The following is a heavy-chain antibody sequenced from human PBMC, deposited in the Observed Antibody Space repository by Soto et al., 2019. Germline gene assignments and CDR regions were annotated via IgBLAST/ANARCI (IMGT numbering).Heavy chain of an antibody. J-gene: IGHJ6*02. CDR2: ISAYNGNT. CDR3: ARVWSSRSAQRDYYSYQGMYA. CDR1: GYTFTNYG. D-gene: IGHD3-3*01. V-gene: IGHV1-18*01. Sequence: SLKVSCKASGYTFTNYGISWVRQAPGQGLEWMGWISAYNGNTNYAQKLQDRVSMTTDTSTSTAYMDLRSLRSDDTAVYYCARVWSSRSAQRDYYSYQGMYAWGLGTRVTVSS.